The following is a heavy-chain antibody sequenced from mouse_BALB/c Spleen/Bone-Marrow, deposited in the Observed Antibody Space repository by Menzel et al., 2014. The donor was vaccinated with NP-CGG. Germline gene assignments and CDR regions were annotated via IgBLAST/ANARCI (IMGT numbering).Heavy chain of an antibody. D-gene: IGHD2-14*01. CDR1: GFTFSDYY. CDR2: ISNGGGST. Sequence: EVMLVKSGGGLVQPGGSLKLSCATSGFTFSDYYMYWVRQTPEKRLEWVAYISNGGGSTYYPDTVKGRFTISRDNAKNTLYLQMSRLKSEDTAMYYCARQNYRGAMDYWGQGTSVTVSS. J-gene: IGHJ4*01. V-gene: IGHV5-12*02. CDR3: ARQNYRGAMDY.